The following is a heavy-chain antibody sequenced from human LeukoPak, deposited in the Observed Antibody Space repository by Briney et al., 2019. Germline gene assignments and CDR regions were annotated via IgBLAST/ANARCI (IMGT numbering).Heavy chain of an antibody. CDR3: AKVYSSSSRDAFDV. CDR2: IYYSGST. V-gene: IGHV4-28*03. J-gene: IGHJ3*01. Sequence: SDTLSLTCAVSGYSISSSNWWGWIRQPPGKGLEWIGYIYYSGSTYYNPSLKSRVTMSVDTSKNQFSLNLHSVTAADTAIYYCAKVYSSSSRDAFDVWGPGTMVIVSS. CDR1: GYSISSSNW. D-gene: IGHD6-6*01.